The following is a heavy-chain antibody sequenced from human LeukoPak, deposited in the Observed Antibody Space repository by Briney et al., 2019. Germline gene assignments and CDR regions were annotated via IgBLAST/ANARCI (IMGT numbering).Heavy chain of an antibody. V-gene: IGHV3-53*01. CDR3: ARTPLSGDGYKVGYFDS. CDR2: IYSSGST. J-gene: IGHJ4*02. CDR1: GLTVSTNY. Sequence: GGSLRLSCAASGLTVSTNYMSWVRRVPGKGLEWVSLIYSSGSTYYADSVKGRFTISRDHSKNTLYLQMSSLTAEDTAVYYCARTPLSGDGYKVGYFDSWGQGTLVTVSS. D-gene: IGHD5-24*01.